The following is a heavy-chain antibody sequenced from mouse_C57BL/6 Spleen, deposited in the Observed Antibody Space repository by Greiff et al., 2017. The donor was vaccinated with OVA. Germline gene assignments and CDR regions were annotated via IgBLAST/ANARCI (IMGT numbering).Heavy chain of an antibody. Sequence: QVQLQQPGAELVKPGASVKLSCKASGYTFTSYWMPWVQQRPGQGLEWIGAIAPSDSYTNYNQKFKGQATFTVDTSSNTAYMQLSSLRSQDSAVSYCARRSHYYGSSNYSSMDYWGQGTSVTVSS. CDR3: ARRSHYYGSSNYSSMDY. D-gene: IGHD1-1*01. CDR1: GYTFTSYW. J-gene: IGHJ4*01. CDR2: IAPSDSYT. V-gene: IGHV1-50*01.